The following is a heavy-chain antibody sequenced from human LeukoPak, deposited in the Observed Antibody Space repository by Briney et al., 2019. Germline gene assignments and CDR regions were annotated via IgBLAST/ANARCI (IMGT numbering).Heavy chain of an antibody. CDR1: GFTFSSYE. CDR2: ISSSGSTI. CDR3: ARDRRVRYLDY. V-gene: IGHV3-48*03. J-gene: IGHJ4*02. D-gene: IGHD3-10*01. Sequence: GGSLRLPCAASGFTFSSYEMNWVRQAPGKGLEWVSYISSSGSTIYYADSVKGRFTISRDNAKNSLYLQMNSLRAEDTAVYYCARDRRVRYLDYWGQGTLVTVSS.